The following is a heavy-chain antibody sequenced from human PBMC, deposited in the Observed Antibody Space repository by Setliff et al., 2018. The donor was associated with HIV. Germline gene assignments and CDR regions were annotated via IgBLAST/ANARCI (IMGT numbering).Heavy chain of an antibody. J-gene: IGHJ3*02. V-gene: IGHV4-61*09. CDR1: GSSINSGSYY. CDR2: IYTSGST. D-gene: IGHD1-26*01. Sequence: SETLSLTCTVSGSSINSGSYYWSWIRQPAGKGLEWIGHIYTSGSTNYNPSLKSRVTISVDTSKTQFSLRLNSLTATDTALYYCARASVGATGLYAFDIWGQGTVVTVSS. CDR3: ARASVGATGLYAFDI.